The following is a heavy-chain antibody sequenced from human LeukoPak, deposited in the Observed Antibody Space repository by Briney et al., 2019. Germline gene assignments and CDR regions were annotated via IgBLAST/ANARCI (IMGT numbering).Heavy chain of an antibody. CDR1: GGSISSSSYY. Sequence: SETLSLTCTVSGGSISSSSYYWGWIRQPPGKGLEWIGSIYYSGSTYYNPSLKSRVTISVDTSKNQFSLKLSSVTAADTAVYYCARHRYRILWFGDYPPELLDYWGQGTLVTVSS. CDR2: IYYSGST. V-gene: IGHV4-39*01. J-gene: IGHJ4*02. D-gene: IGHD3-10*01. CDR3: ARHRYRILWFGDYPPELLDY.